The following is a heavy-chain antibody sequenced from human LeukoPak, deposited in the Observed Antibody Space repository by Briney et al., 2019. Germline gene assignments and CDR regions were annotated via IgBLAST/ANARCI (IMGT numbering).Heavy chain of an antibody. CDR2: IDSDGSTT. CDR1: GFTFSTYW. Sequence: PGGSLRLSCAASGFTFSTYWMHWVRQGPGEGPVWVSRIDSDGSTTSYADSVKGRFTISRDNAKNTLNLQMNNLRAEDTALYYCVRDFKTSFEMWGQGTMVTASS. V-gene: IGHV3-74*01. J-gene: IGHJ3*02. CDR3: VRDFKTSFEM.